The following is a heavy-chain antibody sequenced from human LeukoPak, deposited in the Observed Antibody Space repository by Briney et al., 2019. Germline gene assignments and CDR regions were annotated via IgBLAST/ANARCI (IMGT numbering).Heavy chain of an antibody. D-gene: IGHD5-18*01. J-gene: IGHJ4*02. CDR2: INHSGST. CDR3: ASFGRGYSYGQFDY. CDR1: GGSFSGYY. Sequence: SETLSLTCAVYGGSFSGYYWSWIRQPPGKGLEWIGEINHSGSTNYNPSLKSRVTMSVDTSKNQFSLKLSSVTAADTAVYYCASFGRGYSYGQFDYWGQGTLVTVSS. V-gene: IGHV4-34*01.